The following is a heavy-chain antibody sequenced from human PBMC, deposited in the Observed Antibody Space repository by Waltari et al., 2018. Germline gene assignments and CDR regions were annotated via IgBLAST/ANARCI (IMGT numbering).Heavy chain of an antibody. D-gene: IGHD1-26*01. J-gene: IGHJ4*02. CDR3: ARGLKLRPFDY. Sequence: QVQLQQWGAGLLKPSETLSLTCAVYGGSFSGYYWSWIRQPPGKGLEWIGEINHSGSTNYNPSLKSRVTISVDTSKNQCSLKLSSVTAADTAVYYCARGLKLRPFDYWGQGTLVTVSS. CDR1: GGSFSGYY. CDR2: INHSGST. V-gene: IGHV4-34*01.